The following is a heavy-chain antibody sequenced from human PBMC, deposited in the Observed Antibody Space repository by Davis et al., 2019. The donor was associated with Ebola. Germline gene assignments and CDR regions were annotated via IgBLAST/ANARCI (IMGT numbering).Heavy chain of an antibody. CDR2: IYHSGST. V-gene: IGHV4-4*02. D-gene: IGHD1-1*01. Sequence: MPGGSLRLSCAVSGDSISSSNWWSWVRQPPGKGLEWIGEIYHSGSTNYNPSLKSRVTISVDTSKNQFSLKLSSVTAADTAVYYCARHVCGGPAGTNSNWFDPWGQGTLVTVSS. J-gene: IGHJ5*02. CDR1: GDSISSSNW. CDR3: ARHVCGGPAGTNSNWFDP.